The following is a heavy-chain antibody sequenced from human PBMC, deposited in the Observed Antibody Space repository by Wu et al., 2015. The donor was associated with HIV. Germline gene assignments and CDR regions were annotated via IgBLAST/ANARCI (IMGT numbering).Heavy chain of an antibody. J-gene: IGHJ3*02. V-gene: IGHV1-18*01. CDR3: ARDPIYYYDSSDSFDI. Sequence: QVHLVQSGAEVKKPGASVKVSCTASGDIFTNFGITWVRQAPGQGLEWMGWISAYNGNTNYAQKFQGRVTLTTDTTTRTAYMELRNLRSDDTAIYYCARDPIYYYDSSDSFDIXGSKGQWSPSLQ. CDR2: ISAYNGNT. D-gene: IGHD3-22*01. CDR1: GDIFTNFG.